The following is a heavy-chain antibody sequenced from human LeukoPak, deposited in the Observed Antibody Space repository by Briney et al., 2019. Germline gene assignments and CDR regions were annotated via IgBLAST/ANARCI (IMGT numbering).Heavy chain of an antibody. CDR1: GYSICSAYY. D-gene: IGHD2-2*01. V-gene: IGHV4-38-2*01. Sequence: PSETLSLTXAVSGYSICSAYYWGWIRKPPGKGLEWIGTISHSGTTYFNPSLKSRVTIFLDTSKNQFSLKLTSVTAADTAVYYCARFGSTSGRGFDPWGQGTLVTVSS. CDR2: ISHSGTT. J-gene: IGHJ5*02. CDR3: ARFGSTSGRGFDP.